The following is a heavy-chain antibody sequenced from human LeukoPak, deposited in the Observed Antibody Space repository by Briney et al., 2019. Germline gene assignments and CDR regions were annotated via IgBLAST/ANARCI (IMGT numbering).Heavy chain of an antibody. V-gene: IGHV1-8*01. Sequence: ASVKVSCKASGYTFTSYDINWVRQATGQGPEWMGWMSPNSGNTGYAQKFQGRVTMTRDTSIGTAYLELSSLKSEDTAVYYCARTPPNWGADYWGQGTLVTVSS. J-gene: IGHJ4*02. CDR1: GYTFTSYD. D-gene: IGHD7-27*01. CDR2: MSPNSGNT. CDR3: ARTPPNWGADY.